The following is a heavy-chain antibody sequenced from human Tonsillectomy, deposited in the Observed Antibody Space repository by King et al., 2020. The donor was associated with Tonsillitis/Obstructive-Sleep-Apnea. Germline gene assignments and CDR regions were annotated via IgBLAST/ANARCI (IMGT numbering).Heavy chain of an antibody. CDR2: IHHSGST. V-gene: IGHV4-34*01. Sequence: VQLQQWGAGLLKPSETLSLTCAVYGGSFSGYYWSWIRQPPGKGLEWIGEIHHSGSTNYNPSLNGRVTISVDTSKNQFSLKLSSVTAADTAVYYCAGDYYDSSDPPTTFDYWGQGTLVTVSS. CDR3: AGDYYDSSDPPTTFDY. J-gene: IGHJ4*02. CDR1: GGSFSGYY. D-gene: IGHD3-22*01.